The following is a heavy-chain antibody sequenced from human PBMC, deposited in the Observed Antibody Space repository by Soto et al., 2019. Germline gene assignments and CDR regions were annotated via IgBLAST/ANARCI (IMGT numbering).Heavy chain of an antibody. D-gene: IGHD3-3*01. CDR1: GYTFTGYY. Sequence: ASVKVSGKASGYTFTGYYMHWVRQAPGQGLEWMGWINPNSGGTNYAQKFQGRVTMTRDTSISTAYMELSRLRSDDTAVYYCARVKATIFRGYYYGMDVWGQGTTVTVSS. CDR3: ARVKATIFRGYYYGMDV. CDR2: INPNSGGT. V-gene: IGHV1-2*02. J-gene: IGHJ6*02.